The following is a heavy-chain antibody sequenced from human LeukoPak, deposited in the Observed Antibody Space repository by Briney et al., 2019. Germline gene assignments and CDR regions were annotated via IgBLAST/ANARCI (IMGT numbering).Heavy chain of an antibody. V-gene: IGHV1-69*01. CDR1: GGTFSSYA. CDR2: IIPIFGTA. CDR3: ARGSSGIMVVVPATYFDY. J-gene: IGHJ4*02. D-gene: IGHD2-2*01. Sequence: GASVKVSCKASGGTFSSYAISWVRQAPGQGLEWMGGIIPIFGTANYAQKFQGRVTITADESTSTAYMELSSLRSEDTAVYYCARGSSGIMVVVPATYFDYWGQGTLVTVSS.